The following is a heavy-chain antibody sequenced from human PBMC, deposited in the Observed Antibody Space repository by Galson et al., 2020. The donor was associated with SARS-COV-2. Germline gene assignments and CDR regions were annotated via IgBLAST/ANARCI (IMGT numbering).Heavy chain of an antibody. Sequence: SVKVSCKTPGDTFISHAITWIRQAPGQGLEWMGGSFPMSGTTNYAQKFQGRVTLTADESTSTAYMELSSLRSEDTAVYYCARNWELQYYFDYWGQGTLVTVSS. CDR2: SFPMSGTT. J-gene: IGHJ4*02. CDR3: ARNWELQYYFDY. D-gene: IGHD1-7*01. V-gene: IGHV1-69*13. CDR1: GDTFISHA.